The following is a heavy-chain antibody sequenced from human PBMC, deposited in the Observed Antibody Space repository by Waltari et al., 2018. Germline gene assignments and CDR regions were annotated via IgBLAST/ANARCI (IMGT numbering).Heavy chain of an antibody. D-gene: IGHD1-7*01. CDR2: INYSGRT. CDR3: GRLPRSDWIYHFDY. CDR1: GDPISPNSSN. V-gene: IGHV4-39*01. Sequence: QLQLQESGPGLVKPSETLAPTCPFAGDPISPNSSNWGWIRQPPGKGLEWIGSINYSGRTFYNPSLQSRVNLSVDTSKNQFSLNLRSVTAADTAVYYCGRLPRSDWIYHFDYWGQGTLVTVSS. J-gene: IGHJ4*02.